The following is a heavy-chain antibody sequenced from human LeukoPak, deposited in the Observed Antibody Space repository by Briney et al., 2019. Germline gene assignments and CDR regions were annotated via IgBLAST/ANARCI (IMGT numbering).Heavy chain of an antibody. CDR2: IIPIFGTA. J-gene: IGHJ5*02. CDR1: GGTFSSYA. D-gene: IGHD3-22*01. CDR3: ARDQGPYYYDSSGSGFDP. V-gene: IGHV1-69*13. Sequence: ASVKVSCKASGGTFSSYAISWVRQAPGQGLEWMGGIIPIFGTANYAQKFQGRVTITADESTSTAYMELSSLRSDDTAVYYCARDQGPYYYDSSGSGFDPWGQGTLVTVSS.